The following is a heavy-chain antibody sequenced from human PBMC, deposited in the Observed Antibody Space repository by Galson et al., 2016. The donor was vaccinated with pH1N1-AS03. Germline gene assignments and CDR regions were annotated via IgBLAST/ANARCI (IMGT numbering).Heavy chain of an antibody. CDR2: ISTYTGET. D-gene: IGHD3-3*01. V-gene: IGHV1-18*01. J-gene: IGHJ5*02. CDR1: GYTFTHFG. Sequence: SVKVSCKASGYTFTHFGISWVQQAPGQGLECLGWISTYTGETNYAQKFQGRVTMTTDTSTNTVYMELRTLTSDDTALYYCARGTISGGGLQRRFDAWGQGTLVTVSS. CDR3: ARGTISGGGLQRRFDA.